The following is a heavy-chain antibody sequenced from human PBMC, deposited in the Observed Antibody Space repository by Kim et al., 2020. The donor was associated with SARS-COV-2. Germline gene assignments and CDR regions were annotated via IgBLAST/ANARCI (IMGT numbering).Heavy chain of an antibody. V-gene: IGHV3-23*01. Sequence: GGSLRLSCAASGFTFSSYAMSWVRQAPGKGLEWVSAISGSGGSTYYADSVKGRFTISRDNSKNTLYLQMNSLRAEDTAVYYCAKDPGYSSGWRRYNWFDPWGQGTLVTVSS. D-gene: IGHD6-19*01. CDR3: AKDPGYSSGWRRYNWFDP. CDR2: ISGSGGST. CDR1: GFTFSSYA. J-gene: IGHJ5*02.